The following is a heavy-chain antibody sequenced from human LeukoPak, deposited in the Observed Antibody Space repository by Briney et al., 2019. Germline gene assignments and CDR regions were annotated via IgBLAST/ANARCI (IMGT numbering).Heavy chain of an antibody. CDR3: ARVRCSSTSCRGYFDY. CDR1: GGSISSSSYY. V-gene: IGHV4-39*07. J-gene: IGHJ4*02. D-gene: IGHD2-2*01. CDR2: IYYSGST. Sequence: SETLSLTCTVSGGSISSSSYYWGWIRQPPGKGLEWIGYIYYSGSTYYNPSLKSRVTISVDTSKNQFSLKLSSVTAADTAVYYCARVRCSSTSCRGYFDYWGQGTLVTVSS.